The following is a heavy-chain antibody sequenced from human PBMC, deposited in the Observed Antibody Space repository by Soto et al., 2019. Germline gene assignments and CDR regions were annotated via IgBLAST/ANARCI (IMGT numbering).Heavy chain of an antibody. CDR3: TRVVAGLDY. J-gene: IGHJ4*02. D-gene: IGHD6-19*01. CDR2: FYYGGST. V-gene: IGHV4-38-2*01. Sequence: PSDTLSLTCDVSGYSITSGYYWGWVRQPPGKGLEWIGSFYYGGSTFYNPSLKSRVTISVDASKNNFSLRLTSVTAADTAVYFCTRVVAGLDYWGQGILVTVSS. CDR1: GYSITSGYY.